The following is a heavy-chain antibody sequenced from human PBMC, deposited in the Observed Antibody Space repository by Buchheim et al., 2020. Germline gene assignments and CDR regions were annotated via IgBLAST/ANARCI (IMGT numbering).Heavy chain of an antibody. CDR2: INSDGSST. V-gene: IGHV3-74*01. D-gene: IGHD3-3*01. Sequence: EVQLVESGGGSVQPGGSLRLSCAASGFTFSSHWMHWVRQAPGKGLVWVSHINSDGSSTTYADSVKGRFTISRDNSKKTLFLQMNSLRAEDTAVYYCARGPREGTIFGVGNWPLGGDHWGQGTL. J-gene: IGHJ4*02. CDR3: ARGPREGTIFGVGNWPLGGDH. CDR1: GFTFSSHW.